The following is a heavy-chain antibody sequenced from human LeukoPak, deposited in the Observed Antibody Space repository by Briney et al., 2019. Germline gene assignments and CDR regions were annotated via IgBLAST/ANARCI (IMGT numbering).Heavy chain of an antibody. CDR3: ARRDYYGYSMDV. V-gene: IGHV4-61*05. Sequence: SETLSLTCTVSGGSISSSSYYWGWIRQPPGKGLEWIGFSYFSGNANYNPTLKGRVTMSVDSSKNQFSLDVSSVTAADTAVYYCARRDYYGYSMDVWGQGTTVTVSS. D-gene: IGHD3-10*01. CDR2: SYFSGNA. J-gene: IGHJ6*02. CDR1: GGSISSSSYY.